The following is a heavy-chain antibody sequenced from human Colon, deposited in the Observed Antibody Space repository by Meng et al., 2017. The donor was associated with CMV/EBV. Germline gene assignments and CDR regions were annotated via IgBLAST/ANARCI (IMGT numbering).Heavy chain of an antibody. D-gene: IGHD6-13*01. CDR1: GYMFTRYN. CDR2: INPKTANT. J-gene: IGHJ1*01. Sequence: QVQLVQSGSELKKPGASVKISCKASGYMFTRYNINWVRQAPGQWLEWMGYINPKTANTTYVQGFTGRFVFSLDTSVSTAYLQISSLEAEDTAVYYCATGSVAADGKGYWGQGTLVTVSS. V-gene: IGHV7-4-1*02. CDR3: ATGSVAADGKGY.